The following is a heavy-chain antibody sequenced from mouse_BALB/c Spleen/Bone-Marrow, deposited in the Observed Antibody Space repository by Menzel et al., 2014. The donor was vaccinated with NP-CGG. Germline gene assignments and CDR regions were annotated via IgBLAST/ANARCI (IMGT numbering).Heavy chain of an antibody. Sequence: QVQLQQSGLGLVQPSQSLSITCTVSGFSFPNYGVHWVRQSPGKGLEWLGVIWSGGSTDYNAAFISRLSISKDNSKSQVFFKMNSLQVNDTAIYYCARNPVGRNYFDYWGQGTTLTVSS. CDR2: IWSGGST. J-gene: IGHJ2*01. CDR3: ARNPVGRNYFDY. V-gene: IGHV2-2*02. D-gene: IGHD4-1*01. CDR1: GFSFPNYG.